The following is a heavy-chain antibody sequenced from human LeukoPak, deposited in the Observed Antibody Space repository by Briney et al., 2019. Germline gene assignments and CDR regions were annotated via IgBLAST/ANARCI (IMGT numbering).Heavy chain of an antibody. CDR3: ARDAYSSGCFDY. D-gene: IGHD6-19*01. J-gene: IGHJ4*02. V-gene: IGHV3-21*01. CDR1: GFTFSSYS. Sequence: PGGSLRLSCAASGFTFSSYSMNWVRQAPGKGLEWVSSISSSSSYIYYADSVKGRFTISRDNAKNSLYLQMNSLRAEDTAVYYCARDAYSSGCFDYWGQGTLVTVSS. CDR2: ISSSSSYI.